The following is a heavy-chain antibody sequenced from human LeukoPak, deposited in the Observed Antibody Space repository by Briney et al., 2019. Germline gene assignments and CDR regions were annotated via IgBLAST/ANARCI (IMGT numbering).Heavy chain of an antibody. CDR3: ARKGLRWYPFVY. Sequence: SETLSLTCAVYGGSFSGYYSSWIRQPPGKGPEWIGEINHSGSTNYNPSLKSRVTISVDTSKNQFSLKLSSVTAADTAVYYCARKGLRWYPFVYWGQGTLVTVSS. CDR2: INHSGST. CDR1: GGSFSGYY. D-gene: IGHD4-17*01. J-gene: IGHJ4*02. V-gene: IGHV4-34*01.